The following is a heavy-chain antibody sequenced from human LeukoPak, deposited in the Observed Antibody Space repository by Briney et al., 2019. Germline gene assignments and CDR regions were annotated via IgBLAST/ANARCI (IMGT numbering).Heavy chain of an antibody. CDR3: ARAAAAGTDYFDY. Sequence: AGSLRLSCAASGFTFSSYGMHWVRQAPGKGLEWVAVIWYDGSNKYYADSVKGRFTISRDNSKNTLYLQMNSLRAEDTAVYYCARAAAAGTDYFDYWGQGTLVTVSS. CDR2: IWYDGSNK. CDR1: GFTFSSYG. V-gene: IGHV3-33*01. D-gene: IGHD6-13*01. J-gene: IGHJ4*02.